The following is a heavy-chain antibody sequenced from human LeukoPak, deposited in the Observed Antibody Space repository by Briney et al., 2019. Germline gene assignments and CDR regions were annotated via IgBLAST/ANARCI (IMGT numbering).Heavy chain of an antibody. CDR1: GFTFSNYA. D-gene: IGHD2-21*01. CDR2: ISYDGSSK. V-gene: IGHV3-30-3*01. Sequence: GGSLRLSCAASGFTFSNYAILWVRQAPGKGLEWVAVISYDGSSKNFADSVKGRFTISRDNSKNTLYLQMNSLRAEDTAVYYCAKGEPWHIVGGDIWGQGTMVTVSS. CDR3: AKGEPWHIVGGDI. J-gene: IGHJ3*02.